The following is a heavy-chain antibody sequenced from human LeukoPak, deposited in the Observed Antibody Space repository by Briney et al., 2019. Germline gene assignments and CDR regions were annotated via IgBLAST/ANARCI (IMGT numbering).Heavy chain of an antibody. J-gene: IGHJ5*02. CDR3: ARTSFGEPYDP. V-gene: IGHV1-2*02. CDR2: INPNSGGT. D-gene: IGHD3-10*01. Sequence: GASVKVSCKASGYIFTSYAMNWVRQAPGQGLEWMGWINPNSGGTNYAQKFQGRVTMTRDTSISTAYMELSRLRSDDTAVYYCARTSFGEPYDPWGQGTLVTVSS. CDR1: GYIFTSYA.